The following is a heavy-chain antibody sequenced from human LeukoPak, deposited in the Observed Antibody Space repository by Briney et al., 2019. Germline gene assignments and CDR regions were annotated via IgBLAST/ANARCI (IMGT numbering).Heavy chain of an antibody. D-gene: IGHD3-3*01. CDR2: ISAYNGNT. Sequence: ASVKVSCKASGYTFTSYGISWVRQAPGQGLEWMGWISAYNGNTNYAQKLQGRVTMTTDTSTSTAYMELRSLRSDDTAVYYCARDPTTIFGGTGGGLWGQGTLVTVSS. CDR1: GYTFTSYG. CDR3: ARDPTTIFGGTGGGL. V-gene: IGHV1-18*01. J-gene: IGHJ4*02.